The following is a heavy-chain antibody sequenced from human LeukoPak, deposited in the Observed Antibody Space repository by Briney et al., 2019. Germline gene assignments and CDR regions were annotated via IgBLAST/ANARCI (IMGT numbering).Heavy chain of an antibody. CDR1: DGSIRTYY. D-gene: IGHD4-17*01. J-gene: IGHJ3*02. CDR3: ASSLTTVTLDAFDI. CDR2: IYYRRDI. V-gene: IGHV4-59*01. Sequence: SETLSLTCSVSDGSIRTYYWSWIRQTPGQGLEWIGNIYYRRDINYNPSLKSRVIISIDTSKNQFSLKVTSLTAADTAVYYCASSLTTVTLDAFDIWGQGTMVTVSS.